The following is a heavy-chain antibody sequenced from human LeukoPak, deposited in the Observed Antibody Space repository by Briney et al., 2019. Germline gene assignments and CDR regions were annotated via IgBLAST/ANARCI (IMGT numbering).Heavy chain of an antibody. D-gene: IGHD3-3*01. Sequence: GGSLRLSCAASGFTFSSSAMSWVRQAPGKWLEWVSSITGSGRGDSTNYADSVKGRFTISRDNSKSTLYLQMNSLRAEDTAIYYCAKSGSGYYIWGQGTLVTVSS. CDR3: AKSGSGYYI. CDR2: ITGSGRGDST. J-gene: IGHJ4*02. V-gene: IGHV3-23*01. CDR1: GFTFSSSA.